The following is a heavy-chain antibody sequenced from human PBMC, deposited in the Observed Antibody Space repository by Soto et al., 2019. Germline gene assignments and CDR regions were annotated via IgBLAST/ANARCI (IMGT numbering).Heavy chain of an antibody. Sequence: SETVSLTCRVSGASIRSYYWHWIRQPPGKGVEWIGYVYTSDDTRYISSLKSRVTISVDTSKSQFYLRLNSVTAADTAVYSCASSAGHPGDFFCYNGMEVWGQGTTVIVSS. CDR3: ASSAGHPGDFFCYNGMEV. V-gene: IGHV4-4*08. D-gene: IGHD3-10*01. CDR1: GASIRSYY. J-gene: IGHJ6*02. CDR2: VYTSDDT.